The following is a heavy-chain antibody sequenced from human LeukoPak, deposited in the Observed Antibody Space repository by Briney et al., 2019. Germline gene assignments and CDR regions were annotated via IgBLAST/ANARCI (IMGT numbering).Heavy chain of an antibody. Sequence: GGSLRLSCAASGFTFSSYWMHWVRQAPGKGLVWVSRINSDGSSTSYADSVKGRFTISRDNAKNTLYLQMNSLRAEDTAVYYCARAGPYYYDSSGYYYSEYFQHWGQGTLVTVSS. J-gene: IGHJ1*01. D-gene: IGHD3-22*01. V-gene: IGHV3-74*01. CDR1: GFTFSSYW. CDR2: INSDGSST. CDR3: ARAGPYYYDSSGYYYSEYFQH.